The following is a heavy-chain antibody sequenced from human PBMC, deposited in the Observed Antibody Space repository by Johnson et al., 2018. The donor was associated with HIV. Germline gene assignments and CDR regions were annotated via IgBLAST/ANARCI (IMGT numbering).Heavy chain of an antibody. D-gene: IGHD1-1*01. CDR1: GFTFSSYA. V-gene: IGHV3-30*18. Sequence: QVQLVESGGGVVQPGRSLRLSCAASGFTFSSYAMHWVRQAPGKGLELVAVISYDGSNKYYADSVKGRFTISRDISKNTLYLRMNSLRAEETAVYYCAKSAPRIQERTAADACEIWGQGTRVTVSS. J-gene: IGHJ3*02. CDR3: AKSAPRIQERTAADACEI. CDR2: ISYDGSNK.